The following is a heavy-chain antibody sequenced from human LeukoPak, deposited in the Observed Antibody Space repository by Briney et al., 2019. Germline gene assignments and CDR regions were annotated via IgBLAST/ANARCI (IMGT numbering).Heavy chain of an antibody. Sequence: PSETLSLTCTVSGGSISSYYWSWIRQPPGKGLEWIGYIYYSGSTNYNPSLKSRVTISVDTSKNQFPLKLSSVTAADTAVYYCARVSESGSSSPFDYWGQGTLVTVSS. V-gene: IGHV4-59*12. CDR3: ARVSESGSSSPFDY. D-gene: IGHD1-26*01. J-gene: IGHJ4*02. CDR2: IYYSGST. CDR1: GGSISSYY.